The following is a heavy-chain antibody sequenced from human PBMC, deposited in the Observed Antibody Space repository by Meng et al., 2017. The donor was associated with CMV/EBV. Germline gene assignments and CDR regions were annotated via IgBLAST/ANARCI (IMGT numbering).Heavy chain of an antibody. V-gene: IGHV3-23*03. Sequence: GGSLRLSCAASGFTFSSYAMSWVRQAPGKGLEWVSVIYSGGSSTYYADSVKGPFTISRDNSKNTLYLQMNSLRAEDTAVYYCAKDHRDFWSGYTTGWFDPWGQGTLVTVSS. CDR1: GFTFSSYA. J-gene: IGHJ5*02. D-gene: IGHD3-3*01. CDR2: IYSGGSST. CDR3: AKDHRDFWSGYTTGWFDP.